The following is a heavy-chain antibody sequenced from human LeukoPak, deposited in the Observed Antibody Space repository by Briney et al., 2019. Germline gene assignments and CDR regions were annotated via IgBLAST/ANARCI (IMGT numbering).Heavy chain of an antibody. D-gene: IGHD6-13*01. V-gene: IGHV3-21*01. CDR3: ARVSSSWYAPFDY. CDR2: ISSSSSYI. CDR1: GFTFSSYS. Sequence: PGGSLRLSCAASGFTFSSYSMNWVRQAPGKGLEWVSSISSSSSYIYYADSVKGRFTISRDNAKNSLYLQMNSLRAEDTAVYYCARVSSSWYAPFDYWGQGTLVTVSS. J-gene: IGHJ4*02.